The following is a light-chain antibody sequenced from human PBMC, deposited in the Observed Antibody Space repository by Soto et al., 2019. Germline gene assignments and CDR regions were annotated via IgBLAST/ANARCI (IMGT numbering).Light chain of an antibody. CDR3: SSYTSSAPFYV. CDR1: STDADGYDY. J-gene: IGLJ1*01. CDR2: DVN. Sequence: QSVLTQPASVSGSPGQSITISCTGASTDADGYDYVSWYQQHPGQAPKLMIYDVNNRPSGVSYRFSGSKSGDTASLTISGLQAEDDADYYCSSYTSSAPFYVFGTGTKVTVL. V-gene: IGLV2-14*03.